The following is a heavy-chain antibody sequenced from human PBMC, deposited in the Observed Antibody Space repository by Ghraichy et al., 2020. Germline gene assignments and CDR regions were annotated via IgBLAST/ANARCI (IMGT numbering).Heavy chain of an antibody. CDR2: IYTSGST. Sequence: SETLSLTCTVSGGSISSYYWSWIRQPAGKGLEWIGRIYTSGSTNYNPSLKSRVTMSVDTSKNQFSLKLSSVTAADTAVYYCARDSRDGYNHDGFDYWCQGTLVTVSS. J-gene: IGHJ4*02. CDR3: ARDSRDGYNHDGFDY. CDR1: GGSISSYY. D-gene: IGHD5-24*01. V-gene: IGHV4-4*07.